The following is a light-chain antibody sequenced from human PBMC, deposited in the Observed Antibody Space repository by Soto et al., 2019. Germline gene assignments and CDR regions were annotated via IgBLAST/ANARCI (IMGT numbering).Light chain of an antibody. Sequence: QSVLTQPPSASGTPGQRVTSSCSGSSSNIGSNTVNWYQQLPGTAPKLLIYSNNQRPSGVPDRFSGSKSGTSASLAISGLQSEDEADYYCAAWDDSLNGHVFGTGTTVTV. CDR3: AAWDDSLNGHV. V-gene: IGLV1-44*01. J-gene: IGLJ1*01. CDR2: SNN. CDR1: SSNIGSNT.